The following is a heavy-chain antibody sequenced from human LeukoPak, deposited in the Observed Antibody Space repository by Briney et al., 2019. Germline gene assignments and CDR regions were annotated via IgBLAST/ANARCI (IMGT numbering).Heavy chain of an antibody. CDR2: IYLGDSDT. Sequence: GEPLKISCKGSGDNFNRHWIGWVRQMPGKGLEWMGIIYLGDSDTRYSPSFQGQITISADKSISTAYLQWSSLKASDTAIYYCARHSSYTSGWPLDYWGQGPLVTVSS. CDR3: ARHSSYTSGWPLDY. D-gene: IGHD6-19*01. J-gene: IGHJ4*02. CDR1: GDNFNRHW. V-gene: IGHV5-51*01.